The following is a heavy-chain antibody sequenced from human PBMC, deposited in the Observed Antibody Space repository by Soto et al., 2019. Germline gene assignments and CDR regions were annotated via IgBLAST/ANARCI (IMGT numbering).Heavy chain of an antibody. CDR1: GFTFSSYA. J-gene: IGHJ4*02. CDR3: AKDLSSLGWLALGAPFDS. D-gene: IGHD3-22*01. V-gene: IGHV3-23*01. CDR2: VSANGRNT. Sequence: GWSLRLSCAASGFTFSSYAMNWVRQAPGKGLEWVSSVSANGRNTYYADSVKGRFTVSRDKSKNALFLQLDGLRVEDTAIYYCAKDLSSLGWLALGAPFDSWGPGTLVTVSS.